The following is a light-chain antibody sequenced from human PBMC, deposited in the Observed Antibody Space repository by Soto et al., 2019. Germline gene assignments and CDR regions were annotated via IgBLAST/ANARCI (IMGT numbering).Light chain of an antibody. J-gene: IGLJ1*01. CDR1: SSDIGSYNY. V-gene: IGLV2-14*01. Sequence: QSVLAQPASVSGSPGQSITISCTGTSSDIGSYNYVAWYQQFPGKTPKLIVYEVRNRPSGVSFRCSGSESGNTASLTISGLQAEDEADYYCISYRGSDTSYVFGTGTKVTVL. CDR3: ISYRGSDTSYV. CDR2: EVR.